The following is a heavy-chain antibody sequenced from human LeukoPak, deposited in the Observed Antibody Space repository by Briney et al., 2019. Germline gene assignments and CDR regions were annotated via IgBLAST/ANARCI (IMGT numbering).Heavy chain of an antibody. D-gene: IGHD3-10*01. V-gene: IGHV3-9*01. CDR3: AKAPEITMAHNWFDP. Sequence: PGRSLRLSCAASGFTFDDYAMHWVQQAPGKGLEWVSGISWNSGSIGYADSVKGRFTISRDNAKNSLYLQMNSLRAEDTALYYCAKAPEITMAHNWFDPWGQGTLVTVSS. CDR2: ISWNSGSI. CDR1: GFTFDDYA. J-gene: IGHJ5*02.